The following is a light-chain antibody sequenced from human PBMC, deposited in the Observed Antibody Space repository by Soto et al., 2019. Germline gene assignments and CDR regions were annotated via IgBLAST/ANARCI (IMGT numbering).Light chain of an antibody. J-gene: IGKJ4*01. V-gene: IGKV1-9*01. CDR3: QQLYSFPLT. CDR1: QDFSNF. CDR2: DAS. Sequence: DIQLTQSPSFLSASIGDRVTITCRASQDFSNFLAWYQQKPGRASKLLMYDASTLQSGVPSRFSGSGSGTEFTLTISSLQPEDFATYYCQQLYSFPLTFGGGTKVDIK.